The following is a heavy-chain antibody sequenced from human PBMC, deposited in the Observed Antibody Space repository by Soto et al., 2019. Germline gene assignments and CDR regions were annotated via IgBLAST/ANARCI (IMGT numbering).Heavy chain of an antibody. V-gene: IGHV2-5*02. J-gene: IGHJ5*02. Sequence: QITLKESGPTLVKPTQTLTLTCTFSGFSLSTSGGGVGWIRQPPGTALEWLALIYWDDDKRYSPSLKNRLTITKDTSNDQVVLTMTNMDPVDTATYYCAHSRGGGNSAWFDPWGQGTLVTVSS. CDR2: IYWDDDK. D-gene: IGHD2-21*02. CDR3: AHSRGGGNSAWFDP. CDR1: GFSLSTSGGG.